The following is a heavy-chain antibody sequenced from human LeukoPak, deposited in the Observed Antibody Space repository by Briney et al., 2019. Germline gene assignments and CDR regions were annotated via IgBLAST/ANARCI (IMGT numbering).Heavy chain of an antibody. CDR3: ARDRMGYGDSVSAGRVSTYYYMDV. J-gene: IGHJ6*03. D-gene: IGHD4-17*01. V-gene: IGHV4-4*07. CDR2: VFASGST. Sequence: SETLSLTCTVSGDSVSGYYWSWTRQPAGKGLEWIGRVFASGSTNFNPSLKSRLSMSIDTSKNQFSLKLSSVTAADTAIYYCARDRMGYGDSVSAGRVSTYYYMDVWGKGTTVTVSS. CDR1: GDSVSGYY.